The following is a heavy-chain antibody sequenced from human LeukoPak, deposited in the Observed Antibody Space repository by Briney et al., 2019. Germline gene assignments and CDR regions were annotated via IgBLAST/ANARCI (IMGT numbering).Heavy chain of an antibody. CDR3: ARVGNSIFGTATHASDI. V-gene: IGHV3-20*04. CDR2: INWNGDSR. Sequence: GGSLRLSCAASGFTFDDYGMSWVRQVPGKGLEWVSFINWNGDSRGYVDSVKGRFTVSRDKATKSLYLEMNSLRDEDTAFFYCARVGNSIFGTATHASDIWSQGTLVTVSS. D-gene: IGHD3-3*01. J-gene: IGHJ3*02. CDR1: GFTFDDYG.